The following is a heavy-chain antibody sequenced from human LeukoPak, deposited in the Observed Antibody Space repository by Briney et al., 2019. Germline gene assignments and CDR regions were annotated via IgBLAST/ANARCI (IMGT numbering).Heavy chain of an antibody. CDR1: GGSISSSTYY. CDR3: ARDRTGAAAGTVPIDY. D-gene: IGHD6-13*01. V-gene: IGHV4-39*07. J-gene: IGHJ4*02. CDR2: MHKSGVT. Sequence: PSETLSLTCTVSGGSISSSTYYWGWIRQPPGKGFEWIGNMHKSGVTYYNPSLKSRVTISVDTSKNQFSLKLSSVTAADTAVYYCARDRTGAAAGTVPIDYWGQGTLVTVSS.